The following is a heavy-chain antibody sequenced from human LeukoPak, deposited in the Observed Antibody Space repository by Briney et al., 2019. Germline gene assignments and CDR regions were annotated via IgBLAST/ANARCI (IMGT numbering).Heavy chain of an antibody. CDR3: ARAGSDWELDY. CDR2: TSYRSKWYN. Sequence: SQTLSLTCALSGDSVSSSSAGWTWIRQSPSRDLEWLRRTSYRSKWYNDYALSVKSRIVINPDTSKNQLSLQLTSVTPEDTAVYYCARAGSDWELDYWGQGTLVTVSS. D-gene: IGHD2-21*02. J-gene: IGHJ4*02. V-gene: IGHV6-1*01. CDR1: GDSVSSSSAG.